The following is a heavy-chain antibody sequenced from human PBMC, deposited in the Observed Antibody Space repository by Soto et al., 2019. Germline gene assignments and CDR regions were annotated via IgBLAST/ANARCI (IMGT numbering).Heavy chain of an antibody. Sequence: QVQLQESGPGLVKPSQTLSLTCTVSGGSISSGGYYWSWIRQHPGKGLEWIGYIYYSGSTYYNPSLKSRVTISVDTSKNHFSLKLSSVTAADTAVYYCARGYYDSSGYYGNWFDPWGQGTLVTVSS. CDR3: ARGYYDSSGYYGNWFDP. CDR1: GGSISSGGYY. D-gene: IGHD3-22*01. CDR2: IYYSGST. V-gene: IGHV4-31*03. J-gene: IGHJ5*02.